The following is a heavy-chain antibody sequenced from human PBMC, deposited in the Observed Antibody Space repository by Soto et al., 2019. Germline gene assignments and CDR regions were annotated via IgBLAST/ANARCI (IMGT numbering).Heavy chain of an antibody. CDR3: ARGDILTGYNY. J-gene: IGHJ4*02. V-gene: IGHV4-34*01. D-gene: IGHD3-9*01. Sequence: SETLSLTCAVYGGSFSGYYWSWIRQPPGKGLEWIGEIKRSGSTKYNPSLKSRVTISVDPSKNQFSLKVSSVTAADTAVYYCARGDILTGYNYWGQGTLVTVS. CDR1: GGSFSGYY. CDR2: IKRSGST.